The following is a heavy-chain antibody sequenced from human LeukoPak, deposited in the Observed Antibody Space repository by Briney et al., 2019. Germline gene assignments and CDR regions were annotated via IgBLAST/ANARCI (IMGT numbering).Heavy chain of an antibody. CDR3: ARDQTPFY. V-gene: IGHV3-48*04. CDR1: GFTFSSYS. CDR2: ISSNSSTI. Sequence: GGSLRLSCAASGFTFSSYSMNWVRQAPGKGLEWVSYISSNSSTIYYADSVKGRFTISRDNAKNSLYLQMNSLRAEDTAVYYCARDQTPFYWGQGSLVTVSS. D-gene: IGHD2-15*01. J-gene: IGHJ4*02.